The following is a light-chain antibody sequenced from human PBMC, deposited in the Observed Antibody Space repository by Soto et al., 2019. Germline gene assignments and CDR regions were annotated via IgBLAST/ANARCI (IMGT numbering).Light chain of an antibody. V-gene: IGKV3-15*01. J-gene: IGKJ1*01. CDR2: GAS. CDR1: QSVSSN. CDR3: QQYNNWPPWT. Sequence: VMTQSPATLSVSPGERASLSCRASQSVSSNLAWYQQKPGQAPRLLIYGASTRATGIPARFSGSGSGTEFTLTISSLQSEDFAVYYCQQYNNWPPWTFGQGTKVDIK.